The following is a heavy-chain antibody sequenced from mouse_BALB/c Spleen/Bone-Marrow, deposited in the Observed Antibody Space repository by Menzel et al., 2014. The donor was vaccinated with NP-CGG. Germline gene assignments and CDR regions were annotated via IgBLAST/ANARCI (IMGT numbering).Heavy chain of an antibody. CDR3: ARGGFRGLDY. J-gene: IGHJ2*01. Sequence: DVMLVESGGGLVKPGGSLKLSCAASGFTFSSYAMSWVRQTPEKRLEWVASISSGGSTYYPDSVKGRFTISRDNARNILYLQMSSLRSEDTAMYYCARGGFRGLDYWGQGTTLTVSP. V-gene: IGHV5-6-5*01. CDR1: GFTFSSYA. CDR2: ISSGGST.